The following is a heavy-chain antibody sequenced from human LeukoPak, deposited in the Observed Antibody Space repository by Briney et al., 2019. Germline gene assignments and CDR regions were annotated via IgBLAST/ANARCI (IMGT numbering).Heavy chain of an antibody. Sequence: GGSLRLSCAASGFTFSSYWMHWVRQAPGKGLVWVSRINSDGSSTSYADSVKGRFTISRDNAKDTLYLQMNSLRAADTAVYYCARSYSGYDHNFDYWGQGTLVTVSS. V-gene: IGHV3-74*01. CDR3: ARSYSGYDHNFDY. D-gene: IGHD5-12*01. J-gene: IGHJ4*02. CDR1: GFTFSSYW. CDR2: INSDGSST.